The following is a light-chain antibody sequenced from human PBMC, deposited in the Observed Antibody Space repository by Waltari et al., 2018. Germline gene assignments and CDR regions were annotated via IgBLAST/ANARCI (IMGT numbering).Light chain of an antibody. J-gene: IGKJ4*01. Sequence: EIVMTQSPATLSVSPGERATLSCRASQSVGINLAWYQQKPGQAPRLLIYGASTRATAIPARFSGSGSGTDFTLTINSLQSEDFAIYYCQQYQIWPLTFGGGTKVEIK. CDR3: QQYQIWPLT. CDR2: GAS. CDR1: QSVGIN. V-gene: IGKV3-15*01.